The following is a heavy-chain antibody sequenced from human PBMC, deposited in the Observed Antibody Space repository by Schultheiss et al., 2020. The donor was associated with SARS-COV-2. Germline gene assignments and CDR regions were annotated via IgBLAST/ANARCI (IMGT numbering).Heavy chain of an antibody. D-gene: IGHD3-10*01. J-gene: IGHJ6*02. CDR1: GFTFSSYS. Sequence: GGSLRLSCAASGFTFSSYSMNWVRQAPGKGLEWVSSISSSSSYIYYADSVKGRFTISRDNSKNTLYLQMNSLRAEDTAVYYCARCITMVRGVYYYGMDVWGQGTTVTVSS. CDR3: ARCITMVRGVYYYGMDV. V-gene: IGHV3-21*01. CDR2: ISSSSSYI.